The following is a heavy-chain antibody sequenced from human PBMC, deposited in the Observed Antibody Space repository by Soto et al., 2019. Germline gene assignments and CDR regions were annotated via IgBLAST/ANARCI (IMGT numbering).Heavy chain of an antibody. J-gene: IGHJ4*01. D-gene: IGHD2-2*01. CDR2: INHSGST. CDR1: GGSFSGYY. CDR3: ARDPNLYCSGTDCYVY. V-gene: IGHV4-34*01. Sequence: PSDTLSLTCAVYGGSFSGYYWSWIRQPPGKGLEWIGEINHSGSTNYNPSLKSRVTISVDTSKNQFSLKLSSVTAADTAVYYCARDPNLYCSGTDCYVYWGHGTLVTVSS.